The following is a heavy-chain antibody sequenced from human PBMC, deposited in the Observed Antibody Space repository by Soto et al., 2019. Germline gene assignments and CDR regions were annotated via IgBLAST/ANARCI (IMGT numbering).Heavy chain of an antibody. CDR1: RDTFTSYY. CDR2: INPHGGST. J-gene: IGHJ5*02. Sequence: VASVKVSCKAPRDTFTSYYINWVRQAPGQGLELMGVINPHGGSTAYAQKFKGRVTLTRDTSASTVYMEVSSLTSEDTAMYYCARSSGGNFGIIIEGTNWFAPWGQGTLVTVSS. V-gene: IGHV1-46*01. D-gene: IGHD1-26*01. CDR3: ARSSGGNFGIIIEGTNWFAP.